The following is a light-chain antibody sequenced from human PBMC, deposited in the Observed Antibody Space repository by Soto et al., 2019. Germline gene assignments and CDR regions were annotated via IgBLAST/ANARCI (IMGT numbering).Light chain of an antibody. J-gene: IGKJ5*01. Sequence: EIVFTHSPATLSLSPGEISTLSCRASQSVNSYLAWYQQKPGQVPRLLIYDTSNRATGIPARFSGSGSGTDFTLTISSLAPEDFAVYYCQHRSNWPPGFGQGTRLEIK. CDR2: DTS. V-gene: IGKV3-11*01. CDR3: QHRSNWPPG. CDR1: QSVNSY.